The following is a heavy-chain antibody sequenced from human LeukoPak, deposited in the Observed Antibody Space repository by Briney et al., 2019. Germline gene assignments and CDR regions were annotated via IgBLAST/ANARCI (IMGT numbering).Heavy chain of an antibody. CDR1: GGTFSSYA. V-gene: IGHV1-69*05. D-gene: IGHD3-22*01. Sequence: ASVKVCCKASGGTFSSYAISWVRQAPGQGLEWMGGIIPIFGTANYAQEFQGRVTITTDESTSTAYMELSSLRSEDTAVYYCARGSHYDSSGYYYGRTAFDIWGQGTMVTVSS. CDR2: IIPIFGTA. J-gene: IGHJ3*02. CDR3: ARGSHYDSSGYYYGRTAFDI.